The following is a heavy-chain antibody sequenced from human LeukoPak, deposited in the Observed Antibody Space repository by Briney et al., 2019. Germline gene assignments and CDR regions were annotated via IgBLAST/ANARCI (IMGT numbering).Heavy chain of an antibody. V-gene: IGHV4-30-2*01. D-gene: IGHD6-19*01. CDR1: GGSISSGSYS. CDR3: ARDGAVAGAAYFDY. J-gene: IGHJ4*02. CDR2: IYPRGST. Sequence: SETLSLTCAVSGGSISSGSYSWSWIRQPPGKGLEWIGYIYPRGSTYYNPSLKSRVILSLDKSANQFSLNLSSVTAADTAVYYCARDGAVAGAAYFDYWGQGTLVTVSS.